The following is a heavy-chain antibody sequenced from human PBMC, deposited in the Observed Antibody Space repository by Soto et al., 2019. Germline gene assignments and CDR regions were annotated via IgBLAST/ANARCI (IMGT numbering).Heavy chain of an antibody. CDR3: AKGRKVITSYFDN. CDR2: ISGSDTST. Sequence: EVQLLESGGGLVQPGGSLRLSCAASGFSFSTYAMSWVRQAPGKGLEWVSGISGSDTSTNYADSVKGRFTISRDNSKNTLYLQMNSLRAEDTAVYYCAKGRKVITSYFDNWGQGTLVTVSS. CDR1: GFSFSTYA. V-gene: IGHV3-23*01. D-gene: IGHD3-10*01. J-gene: IGHJ4*02.